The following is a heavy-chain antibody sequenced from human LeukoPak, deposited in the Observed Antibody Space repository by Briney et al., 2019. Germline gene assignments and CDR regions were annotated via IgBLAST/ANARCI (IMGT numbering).Heavy chain of an antibody. J-gene: IGHJ5*02. V-gene: IGHV4-34*01. CDR1: GGSFSGYY. D-gene: IGHD2-2*01. CDR3: ARVFVVVPAASNWFDP. Sequence: PSETLSLTCAVYGGSFSGYYWSWIRQPPGKGLEWIGEINHSGSTNYNPSLKSRVTISVDTSKNQFSLKLSSVTAAGTAVYYCARVFVVVPAASNWFDPWGQGTLVTVSS. CDR2: INHSGST.